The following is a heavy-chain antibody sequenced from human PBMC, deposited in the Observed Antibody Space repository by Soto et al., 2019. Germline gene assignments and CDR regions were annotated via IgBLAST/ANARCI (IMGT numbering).Heavy chain of an antibody. D-gene: IGHD2-2*01. J-gene: IGHJ5*02. Sequence: GGSLRLSCAASGFTFSSYTMNWVRQAPGKGLEWVSSISGSSTYIYYADSVKGRFTISRDNAKNSLYLDMTSLRAEDTAMYYCARDKDTVVVHQFDPWGQGTLVTVSS. CDR1: GFTFSSYT. CDR2: ISGSSTYI. CDR3: ARDKDTVVVHQFDP. V-gene: IGHV3-21*01.